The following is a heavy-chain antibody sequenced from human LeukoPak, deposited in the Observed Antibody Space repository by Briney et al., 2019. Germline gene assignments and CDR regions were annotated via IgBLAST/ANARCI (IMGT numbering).Heavy chain of an antibody. J-gene: IGHJ6*02. CDR1: EFTFSSYG. CDR3: AKVLRFGELLAYYGMDV. CDR2: ISYDGSNK. Sequence: PGGSLRLSCAASEFTFSSYGMHWVREAPGEGLEWVAVISYDGSNKYYADSVKGRFTISRDNSKNTLYLQMNSLRAEDTAVYYCAKVLRFGELLAYYGMDVWGQGTTVTVSS. V-gene: IGHV3-30*18. D-gene: IGHD3-10*01.